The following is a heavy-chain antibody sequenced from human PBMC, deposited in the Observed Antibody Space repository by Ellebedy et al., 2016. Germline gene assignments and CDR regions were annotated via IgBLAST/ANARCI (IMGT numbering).Heavy chain of an antibody. Sequence: LSLTCAASGFIFTNYWMSWVRQAPGKGLEWVVNIRQDGKEAHYMDSVRGRFTILRDNTKDSLHLQMNSLTTEDTAVYYCVKMPDFDYWGQGTLVTVSS. CDR2: IRQDGKEA. D-gene: IGHD2-2*01. J-gene: IGHJ4*03. CDR1: GFIFTNYW. V-gene: IGHV3-7*01. CDR3: VKMPDFDY.